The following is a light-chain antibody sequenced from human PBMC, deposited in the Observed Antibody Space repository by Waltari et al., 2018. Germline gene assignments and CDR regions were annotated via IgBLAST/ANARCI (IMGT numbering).Light chain of an antibody. CDR2: LGS. CDR3: MQAQQDPLT. Sequence: DIVKSRSPLSLPVTPGEPASMTSRTSQSLRRSDVHNYLDWYLQKPGQSPQLLIYLGSIRASGVPDRFSGSVSVTDFTLKISRVEALDVGVYYFMQAQQDPLTYVPGTKVDIK. V-gene: IGKV2-28*01. J-gene: IGKJ3*01. CDR1: QSLRRSDVHNY.